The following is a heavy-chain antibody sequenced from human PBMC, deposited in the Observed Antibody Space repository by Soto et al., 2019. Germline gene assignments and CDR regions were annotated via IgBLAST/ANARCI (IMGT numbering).Heavy chain of an antibody. CDR2: IWYDGSNK. CDR1: GFTFSSYG. D-gene: IGHD3-10*01. CDR3: ARDGPITMVRGVMVY. Sequence: QVQLVESGGGVVQPGRSLRLSCAASGFTFSSYGMHWVRQAPGKGLEWVAVIWYDGSNKYYADSVKGRFTISRDNSKNTLYLQMNSLRAEDTAVYYCARDGPITMVRGVMVYWGQGTLVTVCS. V-gene: IGHV3-33*01. J-gene: IGHJ4*02.